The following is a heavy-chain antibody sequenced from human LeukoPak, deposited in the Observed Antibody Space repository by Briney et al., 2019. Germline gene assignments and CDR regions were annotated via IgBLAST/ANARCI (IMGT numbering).Heavy chain of an antibody. Sequence: GGSLRLSCAASGFTFSDYYMSWIRQAPGKGLEWVSYISSSSSYTNYADSVKGRFTISRDNATNSLYLQMNRLRAEDTAVYYCASTNYSYGYFFDYWGQGTLVTVSS. J-gene: IGHJ4*02. CDR1: GFTFSDYY. D-gene: IGHD5-18*01. CDR3: ASTNYSYGYFFDY. CDR2: ISSSSSYT. V-gene: IGHV3-11*06.